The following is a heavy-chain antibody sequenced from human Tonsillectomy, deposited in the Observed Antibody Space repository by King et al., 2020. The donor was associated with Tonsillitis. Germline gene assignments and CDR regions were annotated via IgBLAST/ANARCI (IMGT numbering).Heavy chain of an antibody. CDR3: ARALGIYDSSGYYAHTDAFDI. V-gene: IGHV1-69*01. CDR2: IIPIFGTA. Sequence: VQLVESGAEVKKPGSSVKVSCKASGGTFSSYAISWVRQAPGQGLEWMGGIIPIFGTANYAQKFQGRVTITADESTSTASMELSSLRSEDTAVYYCARALGIYDSSGYYAHTDAFDIWGQGTMVTVSS. J-gene: IGHJ3*02. D-gene: IGHD3-22*01. CDR1: GGTFSSYA.